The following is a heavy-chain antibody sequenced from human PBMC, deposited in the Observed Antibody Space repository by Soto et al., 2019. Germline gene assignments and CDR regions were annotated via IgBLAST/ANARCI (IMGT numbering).Heavy chain of an antibody. CDR3: AKGTTVPPWRYLAL. D-gene: IGHD4-17*01. J-gene: IGHJ2*01. V-gene: IGHV3-30*18. CDR2: ISYDGGYE. CDR1: RFAFSSYA. Sequence: QEQLVESGGGVVQPGKSLRLSCAASRFAFSSYAMHWVRQAPGKGLEWLAVISYDGGYENYADSVKGRFTVSRDNSKKTLWLQINSLRPEDTALYYCAKGTTVPPWRYLALWGQGTLVTVSS.